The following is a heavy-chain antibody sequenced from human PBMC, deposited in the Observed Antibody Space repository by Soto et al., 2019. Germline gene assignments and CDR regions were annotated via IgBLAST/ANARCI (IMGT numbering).Heavy chain of an antibody. CDR1: GFTCGGYS. J-gene: IGHJ6*03. CDR3: ARSREEFCSARRPFSYYMDG. Sequence: GGSRRLSWVASGFTCGGYSMSWFRQAPGKRLEWVGFIRSQSYDGTIEYTPSVEGRFFISRDDSKSIAYLQMNSRKTEDTALYYCARSREEFCSARRPFSYYMDGRDKGTTVTVSS. V-gene: IGHV3-49*01. D-gene: IGHD2-15*01. CDR2: IRSQSYDGTI.